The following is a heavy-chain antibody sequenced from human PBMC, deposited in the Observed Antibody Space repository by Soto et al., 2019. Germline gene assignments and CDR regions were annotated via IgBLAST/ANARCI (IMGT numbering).Heavy chain of an antibody. CDR1: GGSFSNYY. J-gene: IGHJ4*02. Sequence: QVQLQESGPGLVKPSETLSLTCTVSGGSFSNYYWSWIRQPPGKGLEWIGFIYYSGRTNYNPSLKSRVTISVDTSKNQFSLKLSTVTAAATAVYYCARDGTHDYGDYFDYWGQGTLVTVSS. CDR3: ARDGTHDYGDYFDY. CDR2: IYYSGRT. D-gene: IGHD4-17*01. V-gene: IGHV4-59*01.